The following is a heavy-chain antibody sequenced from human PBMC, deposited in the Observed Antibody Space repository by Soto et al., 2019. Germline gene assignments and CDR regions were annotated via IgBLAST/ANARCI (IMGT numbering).Heavy chain of an antibody. Sequence: PSETLSLTCAVSGYSISSGYYWGWIRQPPGKGLEWIGSIYHSGSTYYNPSLKSRVTISVDTSKNQFSLRLSSVTAADTAVYYCARDRWGYYDSSGYHVYWGQGTLVTVSS. D-gene: IGHD3-22*01. CDR3: ARDRWGYYDSSGYHVY. J-gene: IGHJ4*02. CDR1: GYSISSGYY. CDR2: IYHSGST. V-gene: IGHV4-38-2*02.